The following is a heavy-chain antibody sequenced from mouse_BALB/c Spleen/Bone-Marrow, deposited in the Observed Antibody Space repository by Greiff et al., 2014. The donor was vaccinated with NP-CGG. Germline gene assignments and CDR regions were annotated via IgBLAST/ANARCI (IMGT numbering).Heavy chain of an antibody. D-gene: IGHD3-3*01. CDR2: ISSGSSTI. Sequence: EVHLVESGGGLVQPGGSRKLSCAASGFTFSSFGMHWVRQAPEKGLEWVAYISSGSSTIYYADTMKGRFTISRDNPKNTLFLQITSLRSEDTAMYYCTGWGTLGAMDYGGQGTSATVSS. J-gene: IGHJ4*01. V-gene: IGHV5-17*02. CDR3: TGWGTLGAMDY. CDR1: GFTFSSFG.